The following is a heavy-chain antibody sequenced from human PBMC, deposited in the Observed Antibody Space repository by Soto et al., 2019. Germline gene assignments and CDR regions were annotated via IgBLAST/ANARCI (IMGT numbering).Heavy chain of an antibody. CDR1: EFTFSTYS. V-gene: IGHV3-23*01. D-gene: IGHD3-10*01. CDR2: ISGSGGST. Sequence: GGSLRLSCAASEFTFSTYSMNWVRQAPGKGLEWVSAISGSGGSTYYADSVKGRFTISRDNSKNTLYLQMNSLRAEDTAVYYRAKDRSTYYLVPPFDPWGQGTLVTVSS. J-gene: IGHJ5*02. CDR3: AKDRSTYYLVPPFDP.